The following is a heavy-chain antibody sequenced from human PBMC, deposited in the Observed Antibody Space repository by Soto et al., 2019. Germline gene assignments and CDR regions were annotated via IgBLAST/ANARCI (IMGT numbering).Heavy chain of an antibody. V-gene: IGHV4-4*02. Sequence: TSETLSLTCAVSGDSISSSVWWTWVRQPPGKGLEWIGEVFHTGNTNYNPSLKGRVTMSVDKSTNEFSLKVTSVTAADTAIYYCARKAWVRFDYWGQGALVTVSS. CDR1: GDSISSSVW. CDR2: VFHTGNT. J-gene: IGHJ4*02. CDR3: ARKAWVRFDY. D-gene: IGHD7-27*01.